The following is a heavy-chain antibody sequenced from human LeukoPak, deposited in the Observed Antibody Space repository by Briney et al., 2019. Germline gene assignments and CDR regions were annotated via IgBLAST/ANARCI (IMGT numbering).Heavy chain of an antibody. V-gene: IGHV4-39*01. J-gene: IGHJ5*02. CDR3: ARLGKGNWFDP. CDR1: GGSISSSSYY. Sequence: SETLSLTCTVSGGSISSSSYYWGWIRQPPGTGLEWIGSIYYSGSTYYNPSLKSRVTISVDTSKNQFSLRLSSVTAADTAVYYCARLGKGNWFDPWGQGTLVTVSS. CDR2: IYYSGST. D-gene: IGHD3-10*01.